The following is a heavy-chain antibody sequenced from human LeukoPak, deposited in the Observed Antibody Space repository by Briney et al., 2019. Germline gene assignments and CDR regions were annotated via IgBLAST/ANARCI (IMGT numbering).Heavy chain of an antibody. CDR1: GGSFSGYC. D-gene: IGHD4-17*01. CDR2: INHSGST. Sequence: PSETLSLTCAVYGGSFSGYCWSWIRQPPGKGLEWIGEINHSGSTNYNPSLKSRVTISVDTSKNQFSLKLSSVTAADTAVYYCARDSHYGDYDYFDYWGQGTLVTVSS. V-gene: IGHV4-34*01. CDR3: ARDSHYGDYDYFDY. J-gene: IGHJ4*02.